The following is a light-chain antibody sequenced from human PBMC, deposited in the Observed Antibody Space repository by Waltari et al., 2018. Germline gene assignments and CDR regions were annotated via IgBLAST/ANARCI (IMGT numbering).Light chain of an antibody. Sequence: DIVMTQSPDSLPVSLGERATITCTSDQHVSYSSNNKNYLTWYRQKPGQPPQLLISWASTREFGVPDRFSGSGSGTDFTLTISSLQAEDVAVYYCQQYYAVPPTFGPGTKVEIK. J-gene: IGKJ1*01. CDR1: QHVSYSSNNKNY. CDR2: WAS. CDR3: QQYYAVPPT. V-gene: IGKV4-1*01.